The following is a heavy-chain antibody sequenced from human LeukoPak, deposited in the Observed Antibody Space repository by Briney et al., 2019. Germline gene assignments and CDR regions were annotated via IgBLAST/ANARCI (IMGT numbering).Heavy chain of an antibody. CDR2: ISSSSSTI. J-gene: IGHJ6*02. CDR3: ARDPPAQKYSSSWYQGYYYYYGMDV. CDR1: GFTFSSYS. D-gene: IGHD6-13*01. Sequence: PGGSLRLSCAASGFTFSSYSMNWVRQAPGKGLEWVSYISSSSSTIYYADSVKGRFTISRDNAKNSLYLQMNSLRAEDTAVYYCARDPPAQKYSSSWYQGYYYYYGMDVWGQGTTVTVSS. V-gene: IGHV3-48*01.